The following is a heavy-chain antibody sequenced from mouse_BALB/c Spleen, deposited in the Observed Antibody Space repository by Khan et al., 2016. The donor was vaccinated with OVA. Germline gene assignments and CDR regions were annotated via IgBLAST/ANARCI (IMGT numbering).Heavy chain of an antibody. CDR1: GYSITSGYF. D-gene: IGHD3-1*01. V-gene: IGHV3-6*02. CDR2: IRYDGDS. J-gene: IGHJ3*01. CDR3: ARGGSSGPAWFAY. Sequence: EVQLQESGPGLVKPSQSLSLTCSVTGYSITSGYFWNWIRQFPGNNLEWMGYIRYDGDSNYNPSPKSRISITRDTSKNQFFLKLNSVTPEDTATYYCARGGSSGPAWFAYWGQGTLVTVST.